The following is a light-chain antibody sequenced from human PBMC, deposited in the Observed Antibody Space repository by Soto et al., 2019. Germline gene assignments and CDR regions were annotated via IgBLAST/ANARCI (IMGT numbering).Light chain of an antibody. V-gene: IGKV3-15*01. J-gene: IGKJ4*01. CDR1: QSISSK. Sequence: VMTQSPATLSVSPGQRATLSCRARQSISSKLAWYQQKPGQAPRLLIYGASTRATGIPVRFSGSGSGTEFTFTITSLQSEDFAVYYCQEYNNWHPITFGGGTKVDIK. CDR3: QEYNNWHPIT. CDR2: GAS.